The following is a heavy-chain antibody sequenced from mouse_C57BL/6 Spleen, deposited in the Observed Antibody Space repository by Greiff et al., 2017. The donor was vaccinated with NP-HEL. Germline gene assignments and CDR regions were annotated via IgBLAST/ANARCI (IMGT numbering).Heavy chain of an antibody. CDR3: ASGLGFDY. CDR1: GYTFTNYW. J-gene: IGHJ2*01. V-gene: IGHV1-63*01. Sequence: QVHVKQSGAELVRPGTSVKMSCKASGYTFTNYWIGWAKQRPGHGLEWIGDIYPGGGYTNYNEKFKGKATLTADKSSSTAYMQFSSLTSEDSAIYYCASGLGFDYWGQGTTLTVSS. CDR2: IYPGGGYT.